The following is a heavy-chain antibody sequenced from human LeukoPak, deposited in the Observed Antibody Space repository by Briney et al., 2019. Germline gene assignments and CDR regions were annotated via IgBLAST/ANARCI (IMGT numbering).Heavy chain of an antibody. CDR3: ARPGGYSYGYRFWFDP. Sequence: KAGGSLRLSCAASGFTFSSYEMSWVRQAPGKGLEWVSYISSSGRTIYYADSVKGRFTISRDNAKNSLYLQMNTLRAEDTAVYYCARPGGYSYGYRFWFDPWGQGTLVTVSS. CDR2: ISSSGRTI. V-gene: IGHV3-48*03. D-gene: IGHD5-18*01. J-gene: IGHJ5*02. CDR1: GFTFSSYE.